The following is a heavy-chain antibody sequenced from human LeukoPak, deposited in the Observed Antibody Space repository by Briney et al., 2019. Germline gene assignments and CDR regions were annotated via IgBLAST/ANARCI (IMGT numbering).Heavy chain of an antibody. CDR2: IRFDGNNE. Sequence: GGSLRPSCAASGFTFSTYGMHWARQAPGKGLEWVAFIRFDGNNEYYTDSVKGRFTISRDNSKNRLYLQMNSLRAEDTAVYYCAKDFHWRGGDCCYYFDYWGQGTLVTVSS. CDR1: GFTFSTYG. J-gene: IGHJ4*02. D-gene: IGHD2-21*01. CDR3: AKDFHWRGGDCCYYFDY. V-gene: IGHV3-30*02.